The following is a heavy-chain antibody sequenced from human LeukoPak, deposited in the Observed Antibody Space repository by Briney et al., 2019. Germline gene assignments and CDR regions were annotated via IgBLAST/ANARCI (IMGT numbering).Heavy chain of an antibody. D-gene: IGHD1-26*01. Sequence: PSETLSLTCAVYGGSFSGYYWSWIRQPPGKGLEWIGGINHSGSTNYNPSLKSRVTISVDTSKNQFSLKLSSVTAADTAVYYCARECGSSDAFDIWGQGTMVTVSS. V-gene: IGHV4-34*01. J-gene: IGHJ3*02. CDR2: INHSGST. CDR1: GGSFSGYY. CDR3: ARECGSSDAFDI.